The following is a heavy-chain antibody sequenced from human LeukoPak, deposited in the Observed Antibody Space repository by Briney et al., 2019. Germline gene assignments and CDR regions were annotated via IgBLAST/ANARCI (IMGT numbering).Heavy chain of an antibody. CDR1: GGSGSYY. CDR3: ARGRKITFGGVIAPRDY. D-gene: IGHD3-16*02. J-gene: IGHJ3*01. V-gene: IGHV4-61*02. CDR2: IYTGGST. Sequence: PSQTLSLTCTVSGGSGSYYWSWIRQPAGKGLEWIGRIYTGGSTNYNPSLKSRVTISVDTSKNQFSLKLSSVTAADTAVYYCARGRKITFGGVIAPRDYWGQGTMVTVSS.